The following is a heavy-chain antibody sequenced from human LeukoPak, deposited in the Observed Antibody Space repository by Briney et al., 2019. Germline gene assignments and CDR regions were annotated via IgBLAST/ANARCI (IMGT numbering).Heavy chain of an antibody. J-gene: IGHJ4*02. CDR1: GGSFSGYY. Sequence: SSETLSLTCAVYGGSFSGYYWSWIRQPPGKGLEWIGEISHSGSTNYNPSLKSRVTISVDTSKNQFSLKLSSVTAADTAVYYCARSDGDYGDYWGQGTLVTVSS. V-gene: IGHV4-34*01. CDR2: ISHSGST. D-gene: IGHD4-17*01. CDR3: ARSDGDYGDY.